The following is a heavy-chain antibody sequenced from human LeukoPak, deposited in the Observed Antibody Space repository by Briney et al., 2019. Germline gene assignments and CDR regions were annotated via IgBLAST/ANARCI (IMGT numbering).Heavy chain of an antibody. CDR2: IHYTGGT. J-gene: IGHJ4*02. V-gene: IGHV4-59*01. D-gene: IGHD6-19*01. Sequence: GSLRLSCAASGFTLDDYAMHWVRQAPGKGLEWIGNIHYTGGTKYNPSLKSRVTISIDTSKNQISLKLSSVTAAETAVYYCAGGPGWLPEIWGQGALVAVSS. CDR3: AGGPGWLPEI. CDR1: GFTLDDYA.